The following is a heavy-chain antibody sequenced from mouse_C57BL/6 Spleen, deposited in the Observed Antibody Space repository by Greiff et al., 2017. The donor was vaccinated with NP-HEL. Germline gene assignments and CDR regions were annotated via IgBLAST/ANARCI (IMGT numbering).Heavy chain of an antibody. V-gene: IGHV1-82*01. J-gene: IGHJ2*01. CDR1: GYAFSSSW. D-gene: IGHD1-1*02. CDR2: IYPGDGDT. CDR3: ARSGVALDY. Sequence: QVQLKESGPELVKPGASVKISCKASGYAFSSSWMNWVKQRPGKGLEWIGRIYPGDGDTNYNGKFKGKATLTADKSSSTAYMQLSSLTSEDSAVYFCARSGVALDYWGQGTTLTVSS.